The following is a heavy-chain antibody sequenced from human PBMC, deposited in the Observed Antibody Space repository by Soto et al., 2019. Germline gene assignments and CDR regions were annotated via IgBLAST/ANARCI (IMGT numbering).Heavy chain of an antibody. CDR3: TRDASRDSSARGWFDP. CDR2: ISSNSAYI. Sequence: GGSLRLSCAASGFTFSSYSMSWVRQAPGKGLEWVSTISSNSAYIYYTDALRGRFTISRDNAKNSLHLQMNSLRAEDTAVYYCTRDASRDSSARGWFDPWGPGTLVTVSS. CDR1: GFTFSSYS. V-gene: IGHV3-21*01. D-gene: IGHD6-13*01. J-gene: IGHJ5*02.